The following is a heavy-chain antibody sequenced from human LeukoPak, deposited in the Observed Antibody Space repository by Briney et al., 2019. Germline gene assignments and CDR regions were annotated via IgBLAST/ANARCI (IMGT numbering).Heavy chain of an antibody. CDR2: TYYSGST. Sequence: SETLSLTCTVSGGSISSYYWSWIRQPPGKGLEWIGYTYYSGSTNYNPPLKSRVTISVDTSKNQFSLKLSSVTAADTAVYYCARDKIVVVPAASYYYGMDVWGQGTTVTVSS. CDR1: GGSISSYY. D-gene: IGHD2-2*01. CDR3: ARDKIVVVPAASYYYGMDV. J-gene: IGHJ6*02. V-gene: IGHV4-59*01.